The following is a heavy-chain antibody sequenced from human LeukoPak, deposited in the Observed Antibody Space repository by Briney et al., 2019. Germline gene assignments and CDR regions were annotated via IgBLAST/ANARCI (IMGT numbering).Heavy chain of an antibody. D-gene: IGHD3-3*01. CDR1: GFTFSSYW. J-gene: IGHJ4*02. Sequence: GVSLRLSYAASGFTFSSYWKSWARQAPGKGLEWVANIKQAGIEIYSVDSVKGRFTNSRDNAKNSLYLQTNSLRAEDTTVYYCAREFSDFWGGYYLDNWGQGTLVTVSS. V-gene: IGHV3-7*01. CDR3: AREFSDFWGGYYLDN. CDR2: IKQAGIEI.